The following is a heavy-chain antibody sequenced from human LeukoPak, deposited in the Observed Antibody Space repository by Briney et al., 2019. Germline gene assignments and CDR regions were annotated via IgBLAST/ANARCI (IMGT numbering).Heavy chain of an antibody. J-gene: IGHJ6*02. V-gene: IGHV3-53*01. Sequence: GGSLRLSCAASGFTVSSNYMSWVRQAPGKGLEWVSVIYSGGSTYYADSVKGRFTISRDNSKNTLYLQMNSLRAEDTAVYYCARTRGYSGHDARYYYYGMDVWGQGTTVTVSS. CDR1: GFTVSSNY. CDR2: IYSGGST. CDR3: ARTRGYSGHDARYYYYGMDV. D-gene: IGHD5-12*01.